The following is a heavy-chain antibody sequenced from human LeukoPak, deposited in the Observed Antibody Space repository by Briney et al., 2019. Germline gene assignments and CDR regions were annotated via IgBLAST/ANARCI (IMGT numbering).Heavy chain of an antibody. Sequence: ASVKVSCKASGYTFTGYYMHWVRQAPGQGLEWMGWINPNSGGTNYAQKFQGRVTMTRDTSISTAYMELSRLRSDHTAVYYCARVGGKYGDLNFDYWGQGTLVTVSS. CDR2: INPNSGGT. CDR3: ARVGGKYGDLNFDY. J-gene: IGHJ4*02. D-gene: IGHD4-17*01. CDR1: GYTFTGYY. V-gene: IGHV1-2*02.